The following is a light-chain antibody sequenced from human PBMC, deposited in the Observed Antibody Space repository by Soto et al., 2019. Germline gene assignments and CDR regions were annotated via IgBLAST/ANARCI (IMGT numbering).Light chain of an antibody. CDR3: QQRSKWPLT. Sequence: EIVLTQSPATLSLSPGEKATLSCRASQSVGSYLAWYRQKRGQPPRLLIYDASNRANDIPARISGSGSATEFTLTITSLEPEDFAVYYCQQRSKWPLTFGGGTKVEIK. CDR1: QSVGSY. V-gene: IGKV3-11*01. J-gene: IGKJ4*01. CDR2: DAS.